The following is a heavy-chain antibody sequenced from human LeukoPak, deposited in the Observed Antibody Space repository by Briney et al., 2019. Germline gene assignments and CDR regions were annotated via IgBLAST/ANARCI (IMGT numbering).Heavy chain of an antibody. CDR2: ISGSGSNK. D-gene: IGHD6-19*01. CDR1: GFTFSDYF. J-gene: IGHJ4*02. Sequence: GGSLRLSCAASGFTFSDYFMTWIRQAPGKGLEWVSYISGSGSNKYYADSVKGRFTISRDNAKNSLYLQMNSLRVEDTAVYYCATSQSSVAGIVGDWGQGTLVTVSS. V-gene: IGHV3-11*04. CDR3: ATSQSSVAGIVGD.